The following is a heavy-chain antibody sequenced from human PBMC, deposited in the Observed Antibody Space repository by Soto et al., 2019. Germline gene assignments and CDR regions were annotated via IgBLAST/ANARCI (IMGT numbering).Heavy chain of an antibody. CDR2: ISISGGNT. V-gene: IGHV3-23*01. J-gene: IGHJ4*02. D-gene: IGHD4-17*01. Sequence: EVQLLESGGGLVQPGGSLRLSCAASGLPFSSHAMSWVRQAPGKGLEWVSSISISGGNTYYADSVRGRFTISRDNSKNTLYLHMTIRTAEDTAIYYCANEIRPNDYWGQRTLVTVSS. CDR1: GLPFSSHA. CDR3: ANEIRPNDY.